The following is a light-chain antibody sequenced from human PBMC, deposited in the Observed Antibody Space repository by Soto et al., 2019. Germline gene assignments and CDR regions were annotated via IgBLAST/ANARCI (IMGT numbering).Light chain of an antibody. CDR1: SSDVGGYDY. Sequence: SVLNQPPSASGSPGQSVTLSYPGTSSDVGGYDYVSWYQHHPGKAPKLMIYEVTKRPSGVPDRFSGSKSGNTASLTVSGLQAEDEADYYCSSYEGSNTYVFGTGTKVTVL. V-gene: IGLV2-8*01. CDR2: EVT. CDR3: SSYEGSNTYV. J-gene: IGLJ1*01.